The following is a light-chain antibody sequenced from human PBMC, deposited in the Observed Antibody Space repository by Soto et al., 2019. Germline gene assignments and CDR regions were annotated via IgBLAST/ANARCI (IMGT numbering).Light chain of an antibody. CDR2: EVS. CDR3: SAYAGSNNFV. J-gene: IGLJ1*01. Sequence: QSVLTQPPSASGSPGQSVTISCTGTSSDVGANNVSWYQQHLGKAPKLIIYEVSQRPSGVPDRFSGSKSGNTASLTVSGLQTEDEADYYCSAYAGSNNFVFGSGTKVTVL. V-gene: IGLV2-8*01. CDR1: SSDVGANN.